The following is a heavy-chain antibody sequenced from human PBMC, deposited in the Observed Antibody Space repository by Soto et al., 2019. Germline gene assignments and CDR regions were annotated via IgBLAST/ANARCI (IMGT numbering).Heavy chain of an antibody. CDR2: LYYSGST. V-gene: IGHV4-59*08. CDR1: GDSISNYY. Sequence: VQLQESGPGLVKPSETLSLTCTVSGDSISNYYWSWFRQPPGKGLEWIGYLYYSGSTNYNPSLKSRVTISVDTSKNQFSLKLTSLTAADTAVYYCARRRIADYWGQGTLVTVSS. J-gene: IGHJ4*02. D-gene: IGHD2-21*01. CDR3: ARRRIADY.